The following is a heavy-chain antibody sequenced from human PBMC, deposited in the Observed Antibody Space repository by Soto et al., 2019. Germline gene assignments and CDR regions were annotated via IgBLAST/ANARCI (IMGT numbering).Heavy chain of an antibody. CDR1: GFTFSNAW. Sequence: NPGGSLRLSCAASGFTFSNAWMNWVRQAPGKGLEWVGRIKSKTDGGTTDYAAPVKGRFTISRDDSKNTLYLQMNSLKTEDTAVYYCTGGGVNGGYYYYGMDVWGQGTTVTVSS. D-gene: IGHD3-10*01. CDR2: IKSKTDGGTT. J-gene: IGHJ6*02. CDR3: TGGGVNGGYYYYGMDV. V-gene: IGHV3-15*07.